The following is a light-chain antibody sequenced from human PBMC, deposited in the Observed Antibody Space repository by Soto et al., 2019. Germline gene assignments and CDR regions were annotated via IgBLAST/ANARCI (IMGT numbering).Light chain of an antibody. Sequence: EIVLTQSPGTLSLSPGERATLSCRASQNIGSYLAWFQKKFGQAPRLLIYGASTRATGIPDRFSGSGSGTDFTLTISRLEPEDFAVYYCQQYGSSPRITFGPGTKVDIK. CDR1: QNIGSY. J-gene: IGKJ3*01. CDR2: GAS. CDR3: QQYGSSPRIT. V-gene: IGKV3-20*01.